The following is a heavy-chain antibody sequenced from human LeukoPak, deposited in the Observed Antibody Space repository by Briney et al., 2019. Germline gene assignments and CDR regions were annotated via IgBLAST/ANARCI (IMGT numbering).Heavy chain of an antibody. D-gene: IGHD5-12*01. V-gene: IGHV1-2*02. CDR1: GYTFTGYY. CDR3: ARDPSNSGYDYLYYFDY. CDR2: IDPNTGGT. Sequence: ASVKVSCKASGYTFTGYYLHWVRQAPGQGLEWMGWIDPNTGGTKYTQKFQGRVTMTRDMSISTAYMELSRLRSDDTAVYYCARDPSNSGYDYLYYFDYWGQGTLVTVSS. J-gene: IGHJ4*02.